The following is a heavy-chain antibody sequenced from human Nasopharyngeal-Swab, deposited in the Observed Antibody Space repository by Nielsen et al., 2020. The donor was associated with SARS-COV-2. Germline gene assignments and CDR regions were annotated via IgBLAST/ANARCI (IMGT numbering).Heavy chain of an antibody. Sequence: SETLSLTCTVSGGSISSSSYYWGWIRQRPGKGLEWIGSIYYSGSTYYNPSLKSRVTISVDTSKHQFSLKLSSVTAADPAVYYCARQLVVVVAAAIPYYYGMDVWGQGTTVTVSS. CDR1: GGSISSSSYY. CDR2: IYYSGST. D-gene: IGHD2-15*01. J-gene: IGHJ6*02. V-gene: IGHV4-39*01. CDR3: ARQLVVVVAAAIPYYYGMDV.